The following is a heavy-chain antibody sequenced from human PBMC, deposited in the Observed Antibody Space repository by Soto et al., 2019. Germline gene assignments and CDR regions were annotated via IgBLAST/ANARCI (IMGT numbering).Heavy chain of an antibody. Sequence: SETLSLTCTVSGGSISSDYWSWIRQPPGKGLEYIGYTYYSGSTNYSPSLRGRVTISIDTSKTQFSLRLSSVTAADTAVYYCARAYCAGGSCYPRFWGQGTLVTVSS. CDR1: GGSISSDY. J-gene: IGHJ4*02. CDR2: TYYSGST. CDR3: ARAYCAGGSCYPRF. D-gene: IGHD2-15*01. V-gene: IGHV4-59*01.